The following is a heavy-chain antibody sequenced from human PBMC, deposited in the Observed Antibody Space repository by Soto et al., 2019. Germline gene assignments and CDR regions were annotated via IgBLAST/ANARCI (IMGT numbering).Heavy chain of an antibody. CDR2: TRNKANSYTT. CDR3: ASGTTSGY. V-gene: IGHV3-72*01. J-gene: IGHJ4*02. Sequence: EVQLVESGGGLVQPGGSLRLSCAASGFTFSDHYMDWVRQAPGKGLEWVGRTRNKANSYTTEYAASVKGRFTISRDDSKNSLYLQMNSLKTEDTAVYYCASGTTSGYWGQGTLVTVSS. D-gene: IGHD1-7*01. CDR1: GFTFSDHY.